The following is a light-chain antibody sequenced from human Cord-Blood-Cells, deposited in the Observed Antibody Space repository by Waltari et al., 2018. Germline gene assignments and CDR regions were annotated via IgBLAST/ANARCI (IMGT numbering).Light chain of an antibody. V-gene: IGLV2-14*01. Sequence: QSALTQPASVSGSPGQSITISCTGTSSDVGGYNYVTWYQQHPGKAPKLMIYDVSKRPSGVSNRFSGSTAGNTASLTIAGLQAEDEADYYCSSYTSSSTVFGGGTKLTVL. CDR3: SSYTSSSTV. J-gene: IGLJ3*02. CDR2: DVS. CDR1: SSDVGGYNY.